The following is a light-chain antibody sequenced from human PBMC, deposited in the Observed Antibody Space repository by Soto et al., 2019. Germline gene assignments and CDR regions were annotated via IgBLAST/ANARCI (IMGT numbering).Light chain of an antibody. J-gene: IGKJ5*01. CDR1: QAISSA. Sequence: DIQLTQSPSFLSASVGDRVTITCRASQAISSALAWYQQKPGEAPKLMIHTASTLHTGVPSRFSGSGSGTEFTFTISSLQPEDFATYYCQHRHSYPITFGQGTRLEIK. V-gene: IGKV1-9*01. CDR2: TAS. CDR3: QHRHSYPIT.